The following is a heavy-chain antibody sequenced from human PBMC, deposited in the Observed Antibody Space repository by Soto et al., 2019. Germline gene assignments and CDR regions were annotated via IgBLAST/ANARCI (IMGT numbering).Heavy chain of an antibody. J-gene: IGHJ4*02. Sequence: PSETLSLTCAVYGGSFNGYYWSWIRQPPGKGPEWIGEINHSGSANYNPTFKSRVSISVDTSKNQLSLQLSSVTAADTAVYYCAKGPQGGYYDSGSFYSSVYWGQGTLVTVSS. D-gene: IGHD3-10*01. CDR2: INHSGSA. V-gene: IGHV4-34*01. CDR1: GGSFNGYY. CDR3: AKGPQGGYYDSGSFYSSVY.